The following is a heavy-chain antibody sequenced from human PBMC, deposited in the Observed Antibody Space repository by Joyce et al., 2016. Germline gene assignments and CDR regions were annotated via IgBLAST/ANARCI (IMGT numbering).Heavy chain of an antibody. Sequence: EVQLVESGGGLVQPGGSLRLSCAASGLTFSDHYMDWVRQAPGKGLEWVGRTRNKANSYTTEYAASVKGRFTISRDDSKKSLFLQMNSLKTEDTAVYYCTRRGPTNMGIDSWGQGTLVTVSS. D-gene: IGHD7-27*01. CDR3: TRRGPTNMGIDS. CDR2: TRNKANSYTT. J-gene: IGHJ4*02. V-gene: IGHV3-72*01. CDR1: GLTFSDHY.